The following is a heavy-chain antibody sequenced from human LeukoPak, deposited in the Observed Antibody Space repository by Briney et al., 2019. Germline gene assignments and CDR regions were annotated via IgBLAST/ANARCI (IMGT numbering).Heavy chain of an antibody. CDR3: ARSTVTTTKFDY. D-gene: IGHD4-17*01. V-gene: IGHV1-2*02. Sequence: GASVKVSCKASGYTFTGYYMHWVRQAPGQGLEWMGWINPNSGGTNYAQKFQGRVTMTRDTSISTAYMELSRLRSDDTGVYYCARSTVTTTKFDYWGQGTLVTVSS. J-gene: IGHJ4*02. CDR2: INPNSGGT. CDR1: GYTFTGYY.